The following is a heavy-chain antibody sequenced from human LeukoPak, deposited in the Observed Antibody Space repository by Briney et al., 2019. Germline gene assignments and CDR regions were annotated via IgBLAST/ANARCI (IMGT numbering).Heavy chain of an antibody. CDR3: AKDFYGSGSYYTVAFDI. V-gene: IGHV3-23*01. D-gene: IGHD3-10*01. CDR2: IDGSATDT. CDR1: GFTFSSYA. Sequence: GGSLRLSCAASGFTFSSYAMTWVRQAPGKGLEWVSSIDGSATDTYYADSVKGRFTISRDNSRNTQYLQMNSLRAEDTAVYYCAKDFYGSGSYYTVAFDIWGQGTVVTVS. J-gene: IGHJ3*02.